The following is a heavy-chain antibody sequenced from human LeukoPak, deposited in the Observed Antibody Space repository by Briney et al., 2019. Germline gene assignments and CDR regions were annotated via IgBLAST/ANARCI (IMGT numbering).Heavy chain of an antibody. D-gene: IGHD3-16*01. CDR2: INPNSGGT. CDR1: GYTFTGYY. V-gene: IGHV1-2*02. J-gene: IGHJ4*02. CDR3: ARAPLGPSSVFDY. Sequence: GASVKVSCTASGYTFTGYYMHWVRQAPGQGLEWMGWINPNSGGTNYAQKFQGRVTMTRDTSISTAYMELSRLRSDDTAVYYCARAPLGPSSVFDYWGQGTLVTVSS.